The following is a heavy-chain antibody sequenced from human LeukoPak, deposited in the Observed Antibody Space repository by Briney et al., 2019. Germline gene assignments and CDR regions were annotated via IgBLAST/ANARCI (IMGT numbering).Heavy chain of an antibody. CDR1: GFSFGTYA. D-gene: IGHD6-19*01. V-gene: IGHV3-23*01. J-gene: IGHJ4*02. CDR2: VSGSGGNT. CDR3: TKGGLVSALGY. Sequence: GGSLRLSCAASGFSFGTYAMTWVRQAPGKGLECVSTVSGSGGNTYYTDSVKGRFTISRDNSKNTLFLQMSSLRAEATALYYCTKGGLVSALGYWGKGIMVTVSS.